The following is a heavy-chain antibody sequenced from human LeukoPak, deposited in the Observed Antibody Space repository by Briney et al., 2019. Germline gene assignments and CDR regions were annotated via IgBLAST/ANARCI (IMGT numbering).Heavy chain of an antibody. CDR2: ISSSSFKI. Sequence: GGSLRLSCAAPEFTFVRYAMNWVRQAPGKGLEWVSYISSSSFKIGYADSVKGRFTISRDNSKNSLYLQMDSLRVEDTAVYYCVRDPSYGSSWYYYMDVWGKGTTVTVSS. D-gene: IGHD6-13*01. CDR3: VRDPSYGSSWYYYMDV. J-gene: IGHJ6*03. CDR1: EFTFVRYA. V-gene: IGHV3-48*04.